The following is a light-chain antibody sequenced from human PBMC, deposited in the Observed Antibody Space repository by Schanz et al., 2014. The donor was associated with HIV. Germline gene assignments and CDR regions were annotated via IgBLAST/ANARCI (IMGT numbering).Light chain of an antibody. J-gene: IGKJ1*01. CDR1: QSLLDSDGHNY. Sequence: DIVLTQSPLSLPVTPGEPASFSCRSNQSLLDSDGHNYLEWYLQRPGRSPRFLIFLGSHRASGVPDRFSGSGSGTDFTLKISRVEAEDVGVYYCMQALQTPWTFGQGTKVEIK. V-gene: IGKV2-28*01. CDR2: LGS. CDR3: MQALQTPWT.